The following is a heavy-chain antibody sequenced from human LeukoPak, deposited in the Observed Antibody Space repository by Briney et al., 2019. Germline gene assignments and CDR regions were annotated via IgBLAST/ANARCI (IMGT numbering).Heavy chain of an antibody. J-gene: IGHJ4*02. CDR1: GFIFSSYG. CDR2: IWYDGSNK. V-gene: IGHV3-33*01. D-gene: IGHD2-15*01. Sequence: PGMSLRLSCAASGFIFSSYGMHWVRQAPGKGLEWVAVIWYDGSNKYYVDSVKGRFTISSDNSKNTLYLQMNSLRAEDTAVYYCARGGHCSGGRCSGIIGIDSWGQGTLVTVSS. CDR3: ARGGHCSGGRCSGIIGIDS.